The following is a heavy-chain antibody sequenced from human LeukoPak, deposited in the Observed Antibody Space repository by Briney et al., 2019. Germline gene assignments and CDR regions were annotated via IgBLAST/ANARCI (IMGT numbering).Heavy chain of an antibody. CDR2: ISNDGSRK. V-gene: IGHV3-30*03. CDR3: ARDRAWNYFDY. Sequence: GGSPRLSCAPSGFTFSRHGMHWVRQAPGKGLEWVAIISNDGSRKYYAHSVEGRFTISRDNSKNTLYLQMDSLRAEDTAVYYCARDRAWNYFDYWGQGTLVTVSS. J-gene: IGHJ4*02. CDR1: GFTFSRHG. D-gene: IGHD3-3*01.